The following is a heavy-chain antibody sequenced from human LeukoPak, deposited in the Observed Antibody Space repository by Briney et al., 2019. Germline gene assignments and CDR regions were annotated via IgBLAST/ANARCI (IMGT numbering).Heavy chain of an antibody. CDR1: GYSFTPYW. D-gene: IGHD4-11*01. Sequence: GESLKISCKGPGYSFTPYWIGRVRQVPGKGLEWMGIIYPGDSDTRYSPSFQGKVSISADKSISTAYLQWSSLKASDTAMYYCARRLTTDNMDVWGKGTSVTVSS. CDR3: ARRLTTDNMDV. CDR2: IYPGDSDT. J-gene: IGHJ6*03. V-gene: IGHV5-51*01.